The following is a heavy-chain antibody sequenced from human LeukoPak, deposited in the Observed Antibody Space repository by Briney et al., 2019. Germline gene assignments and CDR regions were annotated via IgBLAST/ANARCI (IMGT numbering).Heavy chain of an antibody. J-gene: IGHJ5*02. CDR3: ARDQDADSGIWFDP. CDR1: GGSISTYY. CDR2: ILYSGNT. D-gene: IGHD4-17*01. Sequence: SETLSLTCTVSGGSISTYYWNWIRQPPGKGLEWVGYILYSGNTNYNPSLKNRVSISVDMSKNQFSLKLTSVTPEDTAVYYCARDQDADSGIWFDPWGQATPATVSS. V-gene: IGHV4-59*01.